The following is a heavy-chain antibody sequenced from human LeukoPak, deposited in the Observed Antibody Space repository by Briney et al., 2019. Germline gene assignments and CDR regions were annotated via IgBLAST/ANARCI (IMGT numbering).Heavy chain of an antibody. V-gene: IGHV4-59*01. CDR1: GGSIRNNY. CDR2: IYYSGST. D-gene: IGHD3-9*01. CDR3: ARGATYDSLTGYPPPDY. Sequence: SETLSLTCTVSGGSIRNNYWSWIRQPPGKGLEWIGNIYYSGSTNYNPSLKSRITMSVDMSKNQFSLKLYSVTAADTAVYYCARGATYDSLTGYPPPDYWGQGTLVTVSS. J-gene: IGHJ4*02.